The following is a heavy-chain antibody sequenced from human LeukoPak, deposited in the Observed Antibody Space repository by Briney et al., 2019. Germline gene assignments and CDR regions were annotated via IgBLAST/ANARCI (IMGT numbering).Heavy chain of an antibody. CDR2: IYTSGST. CDR3: ARVPGYFRTYYFDY. V-gene: IGHV4-4*07. J-gene: IGHJ4*02. Sequence: SETLSLTCTVSGGSISSYYWSWIRQPAGKGLEWIGRIYTSGSTNYNPSLKSRVTMSVDTSKNQFSLKLSSVTAADTAVYYCARVPGYFRTYYFDYWGQGTLVTVSS. D-gene: IGHD3-9*01. CDR1: GGSISSYY.